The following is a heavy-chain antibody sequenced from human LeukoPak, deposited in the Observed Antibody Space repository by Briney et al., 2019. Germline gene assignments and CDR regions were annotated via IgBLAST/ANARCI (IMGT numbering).Heavy chain of an antibody. CDR1: GFTFSSYV. CDR3: AKDRSGSSWIFDP. J-gene: IGHJ5*02. V-gene: IGHV3-23*01. CDR2: ISGSGGRT. D-gene: IGHD6-13*01. Sequence: GGSLRLSCAASGFTFSSYVMSWVRQAPGKGLEWVSAISGSGGRTYYADAVKGRFTISRDNSKNTLYLQMNSLRAEDTAVYYCAKDRSGSSWIFDPWGQGTLVTVSS.